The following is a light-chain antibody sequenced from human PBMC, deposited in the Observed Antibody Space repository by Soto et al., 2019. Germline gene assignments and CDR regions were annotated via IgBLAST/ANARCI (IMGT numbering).Light chain of an antibody. CDR3: QHYNNWPPWT. CDR1: QSVSSN. V-gene: IGKV3-15*01. Sequence: EIVMTQSPATLSVSPGERATLSCRASQSVSSNLAWYQHKPGQAPRLLIYGASTRATGIPARLSGSGSGTEFTLTISSLQSEDFAVYYCQHYNNWPPWTFGQGTKVEIK. CDR2: GAS. J-gene: IGKJ1*01.